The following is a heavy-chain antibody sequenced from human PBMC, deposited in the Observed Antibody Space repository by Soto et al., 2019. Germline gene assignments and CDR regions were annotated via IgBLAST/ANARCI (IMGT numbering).Heavy chain of an antibody. CDR3: AKAYVLRVVVAAHDY. V-gene: IGHV3-23*01. CDR2: ISGSGGST. D-gene: IGHD2-15*01. Sequence: GSLRLSCAASGFTFSSYAMSWVRQAPGKGLEWVSAISGSGGSTYYADSVKGRFTISRDNSKNTLYLQMNSLRAEDTAVYYCAKAYVLRVVVAAHDYWGQGTLVTVSS. J-gene: IGHJ4*02. CDR1: GFTFSSYA.